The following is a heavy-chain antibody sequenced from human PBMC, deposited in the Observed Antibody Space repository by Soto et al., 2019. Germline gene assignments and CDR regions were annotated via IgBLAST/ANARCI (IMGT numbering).Heavy chain of an antibody. CDR3: GRGDYANAFDI. D-gene: IGHD4-17*01. CDR1: GGSISSYY. J-gene: IGHJ3*02. CDR2: IYYSGST. V-gene: IGHV4-59*12. Sequence: SSETLSLTCTVSGGSISSYYWSWIRQPPGKGLEWIGYIYYSGSTNYNPSLKSRVTISVDTSKNQFSLKLSSVTAADTAVYYCGRGDYANAFDIWGQGTMVTVSS.